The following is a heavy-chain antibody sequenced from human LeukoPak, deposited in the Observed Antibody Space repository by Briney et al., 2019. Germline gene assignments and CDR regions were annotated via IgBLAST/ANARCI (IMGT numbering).Heavy chain of an antibody. CDR1: GYTFTSYY. CDR3: ARYPGIAAAGKGNWFDP. V-gene: IGHV1-46*01. J-gene: IGHJ5*02. CDR2: INPSGGST. Sequence: ASVKVSCKASGYTFTSYYMHWVRQAPGQGLEWMGIINPSGGSTSYAQKFQGRVTMTRYMSTSTVYMELSSLRSEDTAVYYCARYPGIAAAGKGNWFDPWGQGTLVTVSS. D-gene: IGHD6-13*01.